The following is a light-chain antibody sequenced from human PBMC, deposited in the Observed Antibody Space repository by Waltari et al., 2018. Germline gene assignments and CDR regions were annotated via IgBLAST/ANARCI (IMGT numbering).Light chain of an antibody. Sequence: DIQMTQSPSTLSASVGDRVTITCRASQSITNWLAWYQQKPGKAPKLLIYRASNLESGVPSRFSGSGSGTEFTLTISSLQPDDFATYYCQQYRNLWTFGQGTKVEIK. CDR2: RAS. V-gene: IGKV1-5*03. J-gene: IGKJ1*01. CDR3: QQYRNLWT. CDR1: QSITNW.